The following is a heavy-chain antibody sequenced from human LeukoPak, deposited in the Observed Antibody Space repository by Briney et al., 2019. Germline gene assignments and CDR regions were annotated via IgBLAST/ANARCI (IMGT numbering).Heavy chain of an antibody. CDR2: FTLEDGDT. J-gene: IGHJ4*02. V-gene: IGHV1-24*01. Sequence: ASVKVSCKVSGYSLTELSMHWVRQAPGKGPEWMGGFTLEDGDTIYARKFQGRVTMTEDASTDTAYMDLSSLRSEDTAVYFCVAANPGGPADYWGQGTLVTVSS. CDR3: VAANPGGPADY. CDR1: GYSLTELS. D-gene: IGHD1-26*01.